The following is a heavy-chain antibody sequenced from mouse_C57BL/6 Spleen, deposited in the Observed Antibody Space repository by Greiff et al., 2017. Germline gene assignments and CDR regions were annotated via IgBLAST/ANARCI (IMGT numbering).Heavy chain of an antibody. CDR1: GYTFTDYY. J-gene: IGHJ4*01. CDR2: INPNNGGT. CDR3: ARSLICDYAMDY. V-gene: IGHV1-26*01. Sequence: VQLQQSGPELVKPGASVKISCKASGYTFTDYYMNWVKQSHGKSLEWIGDINPNNGGTSYNQKFKGKATLPVDKSSSPAYMALRSLTSEDSAVYYCARSLICDYAMDYWGQGTSVTVSS.